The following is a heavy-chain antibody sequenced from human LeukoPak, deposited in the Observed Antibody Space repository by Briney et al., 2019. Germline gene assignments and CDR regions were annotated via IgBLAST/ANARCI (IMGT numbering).Heavy chain of an antibody. CDR3: AKIVGVAEQIHDY. D-gene: IGHD2-21*01. J-gene: IGHJ4*02. Sequence: GGSLRLSCAASGFTFGSYAMSWVRQAPGKGLEWVSAISGSGGSTYYADSVKGRFTISRDNSKNTLYLQMNSLRAEDTAVYYCAKIVGVAEQIHDYWGQGTLVTVSS. CDR1: GFTFGSYA. CDR2: ISGSGGST. V-gene: IGHV3-23*01.